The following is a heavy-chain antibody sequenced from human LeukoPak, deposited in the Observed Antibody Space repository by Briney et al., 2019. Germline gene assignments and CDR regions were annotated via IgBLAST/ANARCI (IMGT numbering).Heavy chain of an antibody. CDR1: GGTFSSYA. CDR2: IIPIFGTA. CDR3: ARVPKLGYWYFDL. D-gene: IGHD7-27*01. J-gene: IGHJ2*01. V-gene: IGHV1-69*13. Sequence: ASVKVSCKASGGTFSSYAISWVRQAPGQGLEWMGGIIPIFGTANYAQKFQGRVAITADESTSTAYMELSSLRSEDTAVYYCARVPKLGYWYFDLWGRGTLVTVSS.